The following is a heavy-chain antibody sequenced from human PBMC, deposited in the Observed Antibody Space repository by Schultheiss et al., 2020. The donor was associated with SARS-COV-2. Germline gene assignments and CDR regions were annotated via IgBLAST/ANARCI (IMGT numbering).Heavy chain of an antibody. CDR2: IYYSGNT. J-gene: IGHJ5*02. Sequence: SETLSLTCTVSGGSISSYYWSWIRQPPGKGLEWIGYIYYSGNTNYNPSLKSRVTISVDTSKNQFSLKLTSVTAADTAVYYCARGYSYGFDWFDPWGQGTLVTVSS. D-gene: IGHD5-18*01. V-gene: IGHV4-59*01. CDR1: GGSISSYY. CDR3: ARGYSYGFDWFDP.